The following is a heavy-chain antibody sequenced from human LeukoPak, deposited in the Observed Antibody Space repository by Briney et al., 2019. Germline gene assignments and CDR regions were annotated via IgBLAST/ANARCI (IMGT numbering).Heavy chain of an antibody. Sequence: PGGSLRLSCAASGFTFSSYAMHWVRQAPGKGLEWVAVISYDGSNKYYADSVKGRFTISRDNAKNSLYLQMNSLRAEDTAVYYCAYCGGDCGLGAFDIWGQGTMVTVSS. CDR2: ISYDGSNK. CDR1: GFTFSSYA. CDR3: AYCGGDCGLGAFDI. V-gene: IGHV3-30-3*01. D-gene: IGHD2-21*02. J-gene: IGHJ3*02.